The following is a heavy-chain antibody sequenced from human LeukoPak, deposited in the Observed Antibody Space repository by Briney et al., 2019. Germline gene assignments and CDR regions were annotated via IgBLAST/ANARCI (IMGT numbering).Heavy chain of an antibody. J-gene: IGHJ4*02. D-gene: IGHD2-21*02. CDR1: GYIFTNYH. V-gene: IGHV1-8*03. CDR2: INPDTGDK. Sequence: GASVKVSCKASGYIFTNYHINWVRQASGQGLEWMTWINPDTGDKGYARKFQDRVTITTDTSISTAYMELSSLSSEDTAVYFCARTTSMTASGYDYWGQGTLVTVSS. CDR3: ARTTSMTASGYDY.